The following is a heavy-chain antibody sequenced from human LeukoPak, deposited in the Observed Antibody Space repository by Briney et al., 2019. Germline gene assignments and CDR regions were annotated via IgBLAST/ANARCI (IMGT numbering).Heavy chain of an antibody. J-gene: IGHJ3*02. Sequence: GGSLRLSCAASGFTFSSYAMSWVRQAPGKGLEWLSAISGSGGSTYYADSVKGRLTISRDNSKNTLYLQMNSLRAEDTAVYYCAKVYGGNSYAFDIWGQGTMVTVSS. CDR3: AKVYGGNSYAFDI. V-gene: IGHV3-23*01. D-gene: IGHD4-23*01. CDR2: ISGSGGST. CDR1: GFTFSSYA.